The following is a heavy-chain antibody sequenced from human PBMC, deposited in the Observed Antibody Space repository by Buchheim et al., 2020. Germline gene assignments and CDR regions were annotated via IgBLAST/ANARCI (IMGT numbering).Heavy chain of an antibody. J-gene: IGHJ6*02. CDR1: GFTFSSYG. Sequence: QVQLVESGGGVVQPGRSLRLSCAASGFTFSSYGMHWVRQAPGKGLEWVAVIWYDGSNKYYADSVKGRFTISRDTSKNTLYLQRNSLRAEDTAVYYCARGLVVHNLGYYYGMDVWGQGTT. D-gene: IGHD2-2*01. CDR2: IWYDGSNK. CDR3: ARGLVVHNLGYYYGMDV. V-gene: IGHV3-33*01.